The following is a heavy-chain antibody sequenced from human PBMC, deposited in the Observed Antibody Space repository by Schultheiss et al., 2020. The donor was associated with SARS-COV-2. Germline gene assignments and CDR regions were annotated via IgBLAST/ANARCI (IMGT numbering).Heavy chain of an antibody. J-gene: IGHJ3*02. V-gene: IGHV4-59*10. D-gene: IGHD5-24*01. CDR1: GGSFSGYY. Sequence: SETLSLTCAVYGGSFSGYYWSWIRQPAGKGLEWIGRIYTSGSTNYNPSLKSRVTISVDTSKNQFSLKLSSVTAADTAVYYCARLVRWLQSGLDAFDIWGQGTMVTVSS. CDR3: ARLVRWLQSGLDAFDI. CDR2: IYTSGST.